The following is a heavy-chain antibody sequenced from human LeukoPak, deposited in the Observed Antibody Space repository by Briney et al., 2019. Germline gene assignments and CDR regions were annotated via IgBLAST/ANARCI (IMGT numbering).Heavy chain of an antibody. D-gene: IGHD3-10*01. Sequence: ASAKVSCKASGGTFSSYAISWVRQAPGQGLEWMGGIIPIFGTANYAQKFQGRVTITADESTSTAYMELSSLRSEDTAVYYCARDGSVGRPDAFDIWGQGTMVTVSS. CDR2: IIPIFGTA. CDR3: ARDGSVGRPDAFDI. V-gene: IGHV1-69*13. CDR1: GGTFSSYA. J-gene: IGHJ3*02.